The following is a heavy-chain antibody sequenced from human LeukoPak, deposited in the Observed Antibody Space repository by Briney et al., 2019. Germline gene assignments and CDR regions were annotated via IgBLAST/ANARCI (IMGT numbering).Heavy chain of an antibody. J-gene: IGHJ4*02. Sequence: GGSLRLSCAASGFTFSSYGMHWVRQAPGKGLEWVALISYDGSHEYYPASVKGRITISRDNAKNSVYLQMNSLRADDTAVYYCARGGGYDSFDYWGQGTQVTVSS. V-gene: IGHV3-33*05. D-gene: IGHD5-12*01. CDR3: ARGGGYDSFDY. CDR2: ISYDGSHE. CDR1: GFTFSSYG.